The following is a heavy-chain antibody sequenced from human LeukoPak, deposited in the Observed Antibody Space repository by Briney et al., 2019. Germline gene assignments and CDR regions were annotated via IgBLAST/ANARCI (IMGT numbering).Heavy chain of an antibody. Sequence: SETLSLTCTVSGGSISIGGYYWSWIRQHPGKGLEWIGYIYYSGSTYYNPSLKSRVTISVDTSKNQFSLKLSSVTAADTAVYYCARTKSWYYFDYWGQGTLVTVSS. D-gene: IGHD2-15*01. V-gene: IGHV4-31*03. CDR3: ARTKSWYYFDY. CDR1: GGSISIGGYY. J-gene: IGHJ4*02. CDR2: IYYSGST.